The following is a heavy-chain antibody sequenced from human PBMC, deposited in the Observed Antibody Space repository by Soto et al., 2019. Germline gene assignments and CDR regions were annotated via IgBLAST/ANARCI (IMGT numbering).Heavy chain of an antibody. CDR3: ARQATTSWSY. D-gene: IGHD6-13*01. Sequence: PSETLSLTCTVSGDSISIHDYYWGWIRQPPGKGLEWIGSIYYTGDTYYSPSLKSRVTISLDASMNQFSLRLASVSVADTAMYYCARQATTSWSYWGQGTPVTVSS. CDR2: IYYTGDT. CDR1: GDSISIHDYY. V-gene: IGHV4-39*01. J-gene: IGHJ4*01.